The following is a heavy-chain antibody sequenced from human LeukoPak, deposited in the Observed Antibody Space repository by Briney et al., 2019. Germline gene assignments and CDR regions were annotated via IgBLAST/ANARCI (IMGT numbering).Heavy chain of an antibody. D-gene: IGHD5-12*01. CDR1: GGSINSSNYY. J-gene: IGHJ4*02. Sequence: PSETLSLTCTVSGGSINSSNYYWGWIRQPPGKTLQWIGNRYYGGSTYFHPSLKSRVTISLDTSKNQFSLNLTSVAAADTAVYYCARKSGYGIFDYWGQGTLVTVSS. CDR2: RYYGGST. CDR3: ARKSGYGIFDY. V-gene: IGHV4-39*07.